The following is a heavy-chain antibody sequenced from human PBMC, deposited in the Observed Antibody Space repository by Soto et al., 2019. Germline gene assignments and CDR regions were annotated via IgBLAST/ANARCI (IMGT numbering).Heavy chain of an antibody. CDR3: VRHLTYYYDSSGYSDY. J-gene: IGHJ4*02. V-gene: IGHV3-64D*08. Sequence: GSLRLSCSASGFTFSSYAMHWVRQAPGKGLEYVSAISSNGGSTYYADSVKGRFTISRDNSKNTLYLQMSSLRAEDTAVYYCVRHLTYYYDSSGYSDYWGQETLATVSS. CDR1: GFTFSSYA. D-gene: IGHD3-22*01. CDR2: ISSNGGST.